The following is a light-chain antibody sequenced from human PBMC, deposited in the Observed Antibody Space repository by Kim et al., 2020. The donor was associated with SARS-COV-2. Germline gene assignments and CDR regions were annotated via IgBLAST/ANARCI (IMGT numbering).Light chain of an antibody. J-gene: IGLJ3*02. CDR2: LNSDGSH. Sequence: QPVLTQMPSASASLGASVTLTCTLSSGHSAYTIAWHQKKAGKGPRYLMKLNSDGSHTKGADIPDRFSGSSSGTERFLTISSLQSEDEADYYCQTWGTGPWVFGGGTKLTVL. CDR1: SGHSAYT. V-gene: IGLV4-69*02. CDR3: QTWGTGPWV.